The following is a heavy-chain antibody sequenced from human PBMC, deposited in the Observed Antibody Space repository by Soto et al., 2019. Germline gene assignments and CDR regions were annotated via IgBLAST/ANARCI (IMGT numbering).Heavy chain of an antibody. CDR3: ARLGDRNWFDP. Sequence: PSETLSLTCTVSGGSISSYYWSWIRQPPGKGLEWIGYIYYSGSTNYNPSLKSRVTISVDTSKNQFSLKLSSVTAADTAVYYCARLGDRNWFDPWGQGTLVTAPQ. CDR1: GGSISSYY. D-gene: IGHD3-10*01. V-gene: IGHV4-59*01. CDR2: IYYSGST. J-gene: IGHJ5*02.